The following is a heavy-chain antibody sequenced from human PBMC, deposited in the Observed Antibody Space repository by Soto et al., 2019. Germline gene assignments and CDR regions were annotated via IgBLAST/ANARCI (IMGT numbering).Heavy chain of an antibody. CDR2: MNPNSGNT. CDR1: GYTFTSYD. CDR3: ARLFPLVPEYYDFWSGYDEPDY. Sequence: ASVKVSCKASGYTFTSYDVNWVRQATGQGLEWMGWMNPNSGNTGYAQKFQGRVTMTRNTSISTAYMELSSLRSEDTAVYYCARLFPLVPEYYDFWSGYDEPDYWGQGTQVTVSS. V-gene: IGHV1-8*01. J-gene: IGHJ4*02. D-gene: IGHD3-3*01.